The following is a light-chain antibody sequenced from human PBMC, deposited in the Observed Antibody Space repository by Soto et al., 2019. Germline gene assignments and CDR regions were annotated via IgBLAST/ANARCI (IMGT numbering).Light chain of an antibody. Sequence: EIVLTQSPGTLSLSPGERATLSCRASQSVSSTPFAWYQQKPGQAPRLLIYGASSRATGIPDRFSGSGSGTDFTLTISRLEPEDFAVYYCQQYDGSPSTFGQGTRLEIK. CDR2: GAS. V-gene: IGKV3-20*01. CDR1: QSVSSTP. J-gene: IGKJ5*01. CDR3: QQYDGSPST.